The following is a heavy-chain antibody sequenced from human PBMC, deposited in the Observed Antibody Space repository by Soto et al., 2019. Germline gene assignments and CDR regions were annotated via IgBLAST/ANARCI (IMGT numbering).Heavy chain of an antibody. D-gene: IGHD6-19*01. CDR3: TTTPNSSGWLDY. V-gene: IGHV3-48*01. Sequence: GGSLRLSCAASGFTFSSYIMNWVRQSPGKGLEWVSYISSSSSTIYYADSVKGRFTISRDNAKNTAYLQMNSLKTEDTAVYYCTTTPNSSGWLDYWGQGTLVTVSS. CDR2: ISSSSSTI. CDR1: GFTFSSYI. J-gene: IGHJ4*02.